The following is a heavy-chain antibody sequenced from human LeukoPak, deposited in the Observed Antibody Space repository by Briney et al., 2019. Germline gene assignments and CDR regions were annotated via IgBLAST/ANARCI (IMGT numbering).Heavy chain of an antibody. CDR1: GGSISSSSYY. Sequence: SETLSLTCTVSGGSISSSSYYWGWIRQPPGKGLEWIGSIYYTGSTNYNPSLKSRVTISVVTSKNQFSLKLSSVTAADTAVYYCARDRRSPYYYGSGSSNWFDPWGQGTLVTVSS. D-gene: IGHD3-10*01. CDR2: IYYTGST. V-gene: IGHV4-39*07. CDR3: ARDRRSPYYYGSGSSNWFDP. J-gene: IGHJ5*02.